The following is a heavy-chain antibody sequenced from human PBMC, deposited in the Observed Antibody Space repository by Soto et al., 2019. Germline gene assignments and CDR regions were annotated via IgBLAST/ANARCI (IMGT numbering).Heavy chain of an antibody. J-gene: IGHJ5*02. CDR2: IYNSGIT. V-gene: IGHV4-30-4*01. D-gene: IGHD3-3*01. CDR1: GGSISSGDYS. CDR3: ARGVTVFGLVSRFWFDP. Sequence: SETLSLTCTVSGGSISSGDYSWSWVRQSPGKGLEWIGHIYNSGITYYNPSLKSRVVISIDTSRNQFSLRLNSLTAADRAVYFCARGVTVFGLVSRFWFDPWGKGTVVTVSS.